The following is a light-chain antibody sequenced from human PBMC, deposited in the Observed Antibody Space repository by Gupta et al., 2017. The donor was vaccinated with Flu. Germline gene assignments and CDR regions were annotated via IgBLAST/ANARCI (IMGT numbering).Light chain of an antibody. CDR1: QSVSSSY. V-gene: IGKV3-20*01. Sequence: EIVLTQSPGPLSLSPGERATLSCRASQSVSSSYLAWYQQKPGQAPRLLIYGASSRATGIPDRFSGSGSGIDFTLTTSRLEPEDFAVYYCQQYGSSPTWTFGQGTKVEIK. J-gene: IGKJ1*01. CDR3: QQYGSSPTWT. CDR2: GAS.